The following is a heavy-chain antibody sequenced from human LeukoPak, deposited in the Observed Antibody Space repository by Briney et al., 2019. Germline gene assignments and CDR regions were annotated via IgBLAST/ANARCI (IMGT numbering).Heavy chain of an antibody. V-gene: IGHV1-2*02. CDR2: INPNSGGT. CDR3: AREGDGDSGINY. J-gene: IGHJ4*02. CDR1: GYTLTAYY. D-gene: IGHD3-10*01. Sequence: ASVTVSCKASGYTLTAYYMHWVRQAPGQGLEWMGWINPNSGGTNYAQKFQGRVTMTRDTSISTAYMELSRLRSDDTAVYYCAREGDGDSGINYWGQGTLVTVSS.